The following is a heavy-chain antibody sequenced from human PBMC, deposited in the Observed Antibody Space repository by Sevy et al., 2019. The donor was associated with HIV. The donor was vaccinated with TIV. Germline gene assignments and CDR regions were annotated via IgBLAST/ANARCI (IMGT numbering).Heavy chain of an antibody. CDR2: IYYSGST. V-gene: IGHV4-59*01. Sequence: SETLSLTCTVSGGSISSYYWSWIRQPPGKGLEWIGYIYYSGSTNYNPSLKSRVTISVDTSKNQFSLKLSSVTAAETAVYYCARSTSSGWLRYFDYWGQGTLVTVSS. CDR3: ARSTSSGWLRYFDY. D-gene: IGHD6-19*01. J-gene: IGHJ4*02. CDR1: GGSISSYY.